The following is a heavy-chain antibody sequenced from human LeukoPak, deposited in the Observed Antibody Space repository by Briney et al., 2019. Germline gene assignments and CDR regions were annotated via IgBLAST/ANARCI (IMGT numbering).Heavy chain of an antibody. Sequence: GASLRLSCAASGFTFSTYAMTWVRQAPGKGLEWVSAIVGSGGSTYYADSVKGRFTISRDNSKNTLFLQMNSLRVEDTALYYCSKWGGYDVLTGYYDSDFWGQGTLVTVSS. V-gene: IGHV3-23*01. D-gene: IGHD3-9*01. J-gene: IGHJ4*02. CDR1: GFTFSTYA. CDR3: SKWGGYDVLTGYYDSDF. CDR2: IVGSGGST.